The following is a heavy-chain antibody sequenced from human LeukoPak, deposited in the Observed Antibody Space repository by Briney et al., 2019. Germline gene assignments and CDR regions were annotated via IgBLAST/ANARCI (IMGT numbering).Heavy chain of an antibody. CDR2: ISAYNGDT. J-gene: IGHJ5*02. Sequence: ASVKVSSKTSRYSFASYGISSVRQAPGQGLEWMGWISAYNGDTRYAQHLQGRVSLTTDLSTGTAFMELRSLTSDDTALYYCSRDTALIRTPGGPDSWGQGTLVTVSS. CDR3: SRDTALIRTPGGPDS. CDR1: RYSFASYG. D-gene: IGHD2-8*02. V-gene: IGHV1-18*01.